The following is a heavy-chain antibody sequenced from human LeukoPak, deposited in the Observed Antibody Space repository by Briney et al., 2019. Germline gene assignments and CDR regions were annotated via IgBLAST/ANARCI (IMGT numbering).Heavy chain of an antibody. CDR1: GYTFTGYF. CDR2: INPNTGGT. D-gene: IGHD4-17*01. Sequence: ASVKVSCKASGYTFTGYFLHWVRQAPGQGLEWMGRINPNTGGTNYAQNFQGRVTMTRDTSITTACMELSSLKSYDTAVYYCARDLSGFLAYGDNLDYWGQGTLVTVSS. J-gene: IGHJ4*02. V-gene: IGHV1-2*06. CDR3: ARDLSGFLAYGDNLDY.